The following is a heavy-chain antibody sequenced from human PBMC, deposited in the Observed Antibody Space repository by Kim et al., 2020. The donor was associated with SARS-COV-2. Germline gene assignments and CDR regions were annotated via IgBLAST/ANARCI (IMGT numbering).Heavy chain of an antibody. Sequence: SVKVSCKASGGTFRHYGISWVRQAPGQGLEWMGGIILMFGTAKYAQKLQGRVSMTADESTRTVYMELSSLRSEDTGVYYCARTTGGYSGYDYFDFWGQGTLVTVSS. J-gene: IGHJ4*02. D-gene: IGHD5-12*01. CDR1: GGTFRHYG. CDR3: ARTTGGYSGYDYFDF. V-gene: IGHV1-69*13. CDR2: IILMFGTA.